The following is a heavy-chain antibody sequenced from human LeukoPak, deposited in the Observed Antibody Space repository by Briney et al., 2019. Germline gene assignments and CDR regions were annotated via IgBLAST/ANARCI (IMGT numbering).Heavy chain of an antibody. J-gene: IGHJ4*02. CDR3: AKSTSSWERVDY. CDR2: T. CDR1: GFTFSSYA. Sequence: GGSLRLSRAASGFTFSSYAMSWVRQAPGKGLEWTYYADSVKGRFSISRDNSNNTLYLQMNSLRAEDAAVYYCAKSTSSWERVDYWGQGTLVTVSS. V-gene: IGHV3-23*01. D-gene: IGHD6-13*01.